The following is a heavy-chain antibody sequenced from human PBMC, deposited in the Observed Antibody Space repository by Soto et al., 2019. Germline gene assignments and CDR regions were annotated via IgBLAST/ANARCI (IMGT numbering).Heavy chain of an antibody. D-gene: IGHD1-26*01. V-gene: IGHV4-39*01. J-gene: IGHJ5*02. CDR3: ARLLHGSYTYNWFDP. CDR2: IYYSGST. CDR1: GGSISSSSYY. Sequence: KTSETLSLTCTVSGGSISSSSYYWGWIRQPPGKGLEWVGSIYYSGSTYYNPSRKSRVTISVDTSKNQFSLKLSSVTAADTAVYYCARLLHGSYTYNWFDPWGQGTLVTVSS.